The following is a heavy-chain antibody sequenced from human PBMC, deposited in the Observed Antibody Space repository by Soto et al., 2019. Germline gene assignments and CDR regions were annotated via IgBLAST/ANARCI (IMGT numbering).Heavy chain of an antibody. D-gene: IGHD3-10*01. CDR2: TYYRSKWFH. J-gene: IGHJ3*01. CDR3: ARGNALDF. CDR1: GDSVSSDITS. Sequence: SQTLSLTCAISGDSVSSDITSWNWIRQSPSRGLEWLGRTYYRSKWFHDYAASVKSRITINPDTSKNQFSLELNSMTPEDTAVYYCARGNALDFWGQGTVVTVSS. V-gene: IGHV6-1*01.